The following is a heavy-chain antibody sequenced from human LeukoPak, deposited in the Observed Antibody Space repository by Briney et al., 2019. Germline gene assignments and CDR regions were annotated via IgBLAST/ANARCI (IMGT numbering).Heavy chain of an antibody. J-gene: IGHJ2*01. CDR2: IYTSGST. CDR3: ARDGRGSYYPQPYWYFDL. D-gene: IGHD1-26*01. CDR1: GGSISSGSYY. Sequence: SQTLSLTCTVPGGSISSGSYYWSWIRQPAGKGLEWIGRIYTSGSTNYNPSLKSRVTISVDTSKNQFSLKLSSVTAADTAVYYCARDGRGSYYPQPYWYFDLWGRGTLVTVSS. V-gene: IGHV4-61*02.